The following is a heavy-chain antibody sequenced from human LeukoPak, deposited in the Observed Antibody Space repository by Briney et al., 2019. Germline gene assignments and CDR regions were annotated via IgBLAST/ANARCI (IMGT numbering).Heavy chain of an antibody. CDR3: AKRGVVIRVILVGFHKEAYYFDS. D-gene: IGHD3-22*01. CDR2: ISDSGGST. Sequence: PGGSLRLSCAVPGITLSNYGMSWVRQAPGKGLEWVAGISDSGGSTNYADSVKGRFTISRDNPKNTLYLQMNSLRAEDTAVYFCAKRGVVIRVILVGFHKEAYYFDSWGQEALVTVSS. J-gene: IGHJ4*02. CDR1: GITLSNYG. V-gene: IGHV3-23*01.